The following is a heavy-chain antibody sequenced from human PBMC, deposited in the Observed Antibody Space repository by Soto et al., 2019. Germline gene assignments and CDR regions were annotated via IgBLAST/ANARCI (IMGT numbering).Heavy chain of an antibody. J-gene: IGHJ4*02. CDR1: GGSISSGDYY. Sequence: PSETLSLTCTVSGGSISSGDYYWSWIRQPPGKGLEWIGYIYYSGSTYYNPSLKSRVTISVDTSKNQFSLKLSSVTAADTAVYYCARYSSSYHLDYWGQGTLVTVSS. CDR2: IYYSGST. V-gene: IGHV4-30-4*01. CDR3: ARYSSSYHLDY. D-gene: IGHD6-6*01.